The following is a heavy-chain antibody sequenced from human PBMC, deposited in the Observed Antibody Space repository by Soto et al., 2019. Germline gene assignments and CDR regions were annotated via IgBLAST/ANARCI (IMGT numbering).Heavy chain of an antibody. CDR3: ARDIGYCSSTSCSVLLDYYGMDV. CDR2: ISYDGSNK. D-gene: IGHD2-2*01. J-gene: IGHJ6*02. V-gene: IGHV3-30-3*01. Sequence: GGSLRLSCAASGFTFSSYAMHWVRQAPGKGLEWVAVISYDGSNKYYADSVKGRFTISRDNSKNTLYLQMNSLRAEDTAVYYCARDIGYCSSTSCSVLLDYYGMDVWGQGTTVTVSS. CDR1: GFTFSSYA.